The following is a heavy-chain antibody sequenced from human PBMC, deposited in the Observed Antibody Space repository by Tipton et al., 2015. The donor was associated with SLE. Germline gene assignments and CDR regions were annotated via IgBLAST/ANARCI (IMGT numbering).Heavy chain of an antibody. CDR3: ASAFDSSSPFDY. V-gene: IGHV3-30-3*01. Sequence: SLRLSCAASGFTFSDYAMHWVRQAPGKGLEWVAVISYDGSNKYYADSVKGRFTISRDNSKNTLYLQMNSLRAEDTAVYYCASAFDSSSPFDYWGQGTLVTVSS. CDR2: ISYDGSNK. CDR1: GFTFSDYA. D-gene: IGHD6-13*01. J-gene: IGHJ4*02.